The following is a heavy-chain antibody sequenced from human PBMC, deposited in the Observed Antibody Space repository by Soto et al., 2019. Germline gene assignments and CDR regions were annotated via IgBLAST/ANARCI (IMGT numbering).Heavy chain of an antibody. Sequence: GGSLRLSCAASGFTFSSYSMNWVRQAPGKGLEWVSYISSSSSTIYYADSVKGRFTISRDNAKNSLYLQMNSLRDEDTAVYYCARDFWWGDLNSFLFDYWGQGTLVTVSS. CDR3: ARDFWWGDLNSFLFDY. V-gene: IGHV3-48*02. CDR1: GFTFSSYS. J-gene: IGHJ4*02. CDR2: ISSSSSTI. D-gene: IGHD3-3*01.